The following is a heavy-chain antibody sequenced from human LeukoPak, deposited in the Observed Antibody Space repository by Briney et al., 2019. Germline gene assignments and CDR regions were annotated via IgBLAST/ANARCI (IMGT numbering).Heavy chain of an antibody. CDR2: IIPIFGTA. CDR1: GGTFSSYA. D-gene: IGHD3-3*01. V-gene: IGHV1-69*05. J-gene: IGHJ4*02. CDR3: ARGSRITIFGVVIMDY. Sequence: SVKVSCKASGGTFSSYAISWVRQAPGQGLEWMGGIIPIFGTANYAQKFQGRVTITTDESTSTAYMELSSLRSEVTAVYYCARGSRITIFGVVIMDYWGQGTLVTASS.